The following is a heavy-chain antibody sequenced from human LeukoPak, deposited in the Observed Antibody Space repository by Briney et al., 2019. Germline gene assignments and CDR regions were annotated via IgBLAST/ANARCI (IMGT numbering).Heavy chain of an antibody. CDR2: ISPSGTDI. V-gene: IGHV3-11*04. CDR3: ARVVYYMDV. Sequence: KAGGSLRLSCAVSGFTFTDTYMTWIRQAPGKGLESLSYISPSGTDISYADSVKGRFTISRDNAKNSLYLQMNSLRAEDTTVYYCARVVYYMDVWGKGTTVTVSS. J-gene: IGHJ6*03. CDR1: GFTFTDTY.